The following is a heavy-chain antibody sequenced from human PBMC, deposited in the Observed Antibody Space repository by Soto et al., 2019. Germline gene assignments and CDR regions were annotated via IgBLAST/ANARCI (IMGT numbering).Heavy chain of an antibody. CDR2: INAGNGNT. Sequence: VKVSCKASGYTFTSYAMHWVRQAPGQRLEWMGWINAGNGNTKYSQKFQGRVTITRDTSASTAYMELSSLRSEDTAVYYCARDWGYSSSWYYFDYWGQGTLVTVSS. CDR1: GYTFTSYA. CDR3: ARDWGYSSSWYYFDY. D-gene: IGHD6-13*01. J-gene: IGHJ4*02. V-gene: IGHV1-3*01.